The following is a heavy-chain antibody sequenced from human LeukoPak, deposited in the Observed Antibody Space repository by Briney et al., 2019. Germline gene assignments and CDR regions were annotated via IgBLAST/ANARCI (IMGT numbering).Heavy chain of an antibody. CDR2: IYYSGST. V-gene: IGHV4-31*03. Sequence: PSQTLSLTCTVSGGSISSGGYYWSWIRQHPGKGLEWIGYIYYSGSTHCNPSLKSRVTISVDTSKNQFSLKLSSVTAADTAVYYCARDMTDWWFDPWGQGTLVTVSS. CDR1: GGSISSGGYY. D-gene: IGHD3-9*01. J-gene: IGHJ5*02. CDR3: ARDMTDWWFDP.